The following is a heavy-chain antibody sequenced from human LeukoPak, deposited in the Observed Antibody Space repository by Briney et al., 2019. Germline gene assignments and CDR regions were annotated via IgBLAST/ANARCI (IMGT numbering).Heavy chain of an antibody. J-gene: IGHJ4*02. CDR1: GFTFSSYW. V-gene: IGHV3-74*01. CDR3: ARSLTYYFGSGNFDY. Sequence: GGSLRVSCAASGFTFSSYWMHWVRQAPGKGLVWVSRINSDGSRTNYADSVKGRFTISRDNAKNTLYLQMNSLRAEDTAVYYCARSLTYYFGSGNFDYWGQGTLVTVSS. CDR2: INSDGSRT. D-gene: IGHD3-10*01.